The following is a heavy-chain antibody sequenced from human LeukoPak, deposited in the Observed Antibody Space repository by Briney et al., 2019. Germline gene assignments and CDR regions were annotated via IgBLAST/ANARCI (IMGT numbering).Heavy chain of an antibody. CDR3: ARHVLLRPSRFFDY. J-gene: IGHJ4*02. Sequence: SETLSLTCTGSGGSISPYYWSWIRQTPGKGLEWIGYILYSGTTTNYNPSLKSRVTTSIDTSKNQFSLKLSFVTAADTAVYYCARHVLLRPSRFFDYWGQGALVTVSS. CDR1: GGSISPYY. CDR2: ILYSGTTT. V-gene: IGHV4-59*08. D-gene: IGHD3-10*01.